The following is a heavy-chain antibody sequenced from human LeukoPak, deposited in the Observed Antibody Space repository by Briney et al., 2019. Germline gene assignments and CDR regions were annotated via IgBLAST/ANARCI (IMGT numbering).Heavy chain of an antibody. V-gene: IGHV4-39*07. D-gene: IGHD2-15*01. CDR3: AREVAALLGYYYYYMDV. CDR1: GGSISSSSYY. CDR2: IFSSGST. J-gene: IGHJ6*03. Sequence: SETLSLTCTVSGGSISSSSYYWGWIRQPPGKGVEWIGSIFSSGSTNYNPSLKSRVTISLDTSKNQFSLKLSSVTAADTAVYYCAREVAALLGYYYYYMDVWGKGTTVTVSS.